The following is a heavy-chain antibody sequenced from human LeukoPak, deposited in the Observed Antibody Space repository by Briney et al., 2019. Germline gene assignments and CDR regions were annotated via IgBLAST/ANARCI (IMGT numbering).Heavy chain of an antibody. CDR2: INPNSGGR. CDR1: GYTFTVYY. D-gene: IGHD6-13*01. J-gene: IGHJ4*02. Sequence: ASVKVSCKASGYTFTVYYMHWVRQAPGQGLEWMGWINPNSGGRNYAQKFQGRVTMTRDTSISTAYMELSRLRSDDTAVYYCARAGSSSRWVNDYWGQGTLVTVSS. CDR3: ARAGSSSRWVNDY. V-gene: IGHV1-2*02.